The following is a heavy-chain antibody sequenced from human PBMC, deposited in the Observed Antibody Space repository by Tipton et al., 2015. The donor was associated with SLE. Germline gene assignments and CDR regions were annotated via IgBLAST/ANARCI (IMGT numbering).Heavy chain of an antibody. CDR3: ATLLRFLEWLPRGYFDY. CDR1: GGSIRSSNW. Sequence: TLSLTCAVSGGSIRSSNWLSWVRQPPGKGLEWIGEIHHSGSTNSNPPLKSRVTISVDTSKNQFSLKLSSVTAADTAVYYCATLLRFLEWLPRGYFDYWGQGTLVTVSS. J-gene: IGHJ4*02. V-gene: IGHV4-4*02. CDR2: IHHSGST. D-gene: IGHD3-3*01.